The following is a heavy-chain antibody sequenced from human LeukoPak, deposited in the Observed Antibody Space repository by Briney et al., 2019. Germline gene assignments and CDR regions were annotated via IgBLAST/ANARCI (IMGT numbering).Heavy chain of an antibody. J-gene: IGHJ5*02. CDR1: GGSISSYY. D-gene: IGHD3-10*01. Sequence: PSETLSLTCTVSGGSISSYYWSWIRQPAGKGLEWIGRIYTSGSTNYNPSLKSRVTISVDTSKNQFSLKLSSVTAADTAVYYCAREVGLWFGELPLNWFDPWGQGTLVTVSS. CDR2: IYTSGST. V-gene: IGHV4-4*07. CDR3: AREVGLWFGELPLNWFDP.